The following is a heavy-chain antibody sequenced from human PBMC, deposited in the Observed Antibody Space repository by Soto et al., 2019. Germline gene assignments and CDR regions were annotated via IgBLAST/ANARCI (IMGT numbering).Heavy chain of an antibody. CDR1: GGTFSSYA. J-gene: IGHJ5*02. CDR2: ISAYNGNT. CDR3: ARESAVAALDP. V-gene: IGHV1-18*01. Sequence: RPSVKVSCKASGGTFSSYAISWVRQAPGQGLEWMGWISAYNGNTNYAQKLRGRVTMTTDTSTSTAYMELRSLRSDDTAVYYCARESAVAALDPWGQGTLVTVSS. D-gene: IGHD6-19*01.